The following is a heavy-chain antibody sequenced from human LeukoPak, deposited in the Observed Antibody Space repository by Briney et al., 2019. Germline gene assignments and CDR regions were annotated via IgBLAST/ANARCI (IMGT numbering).Heavy chain of an antibody. CDR3: ARGGGWYGYFDY. V-gene: IGHV4-34*01. J-gene: IGHJ4*02. Sequence: SETLSLTCGVSGGSFSGYYWSWIRQPPEKGLEWIGEINHSGSTNYNPSLKSRVTISVGTSKNQFSLKLSSVTAADTAVYYCARGGGWYGYFDYWGQGTLVTVSS. D-gene: IGHD6-19*01. CDR2: INHSGST. CDR1: GGSFSGYY.